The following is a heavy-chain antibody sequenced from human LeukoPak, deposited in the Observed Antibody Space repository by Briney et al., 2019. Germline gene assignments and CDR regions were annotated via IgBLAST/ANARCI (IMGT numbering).Heavy chain of an antibody. D-gene: IGHD6-13*01. CDR2: IYYSGST. CDR1: GGSISSYY. V-gene: IGHV4-59*01. J-gene: IGHJ5*02. Sequence: KPSETLSLTCTVSGGSISSYYWSWIRQPPGKGLEWIGYIYYSGSTNYNPSLKSRVTTSVDTSKNQFSLKLSSVTAADTAVYYCARSWPIAAAGTHGGWFDPWGQGTLVTVSS. CDR3: ARSWPIAAAGTHGGWFDP.